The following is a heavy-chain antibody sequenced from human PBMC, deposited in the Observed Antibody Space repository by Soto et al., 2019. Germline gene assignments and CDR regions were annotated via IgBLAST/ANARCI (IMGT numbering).Heavy chain of an antibody. CDR2: IYHSGRT. D-gene: IGHD2-21*02. Sequence: SETLSLTCIVPGESISSSSYYWGWIRQPPGKGLEWIGSIYHSGRTYYNPSLKSRVSISIDTSKNQFSLKLSSVTAADTALYYCARQRTTVVTQAYFDYWGQGALVTVS. V-gene: IGHV4-39*01. CDR1: GESISSSSYY. CDR3: ARQRTTVVTQAYFDY. J-gene: IGHJ4*02.